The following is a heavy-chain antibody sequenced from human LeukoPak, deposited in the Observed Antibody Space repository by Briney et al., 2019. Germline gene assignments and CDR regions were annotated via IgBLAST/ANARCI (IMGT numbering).Heavy chain of an antibody. D-gene: IGHD3-10*01. V-gene: IGHV3-74*03. CDR1: GFTFSGHG. CDR2: ITPDGGSP. Sequence: GGSLRLSCVASGFTFSGHGMHWVRQVPGKGLGAVSRITPDGGSPAYADSVKGRFTISRDNDKNTLYLEMNSLTAEDTALYYCTRSGYSNGDDFWGQGTLVTVSS. CDR3: TRSGYSNGDDF. J-gene: IGHJ4*02.